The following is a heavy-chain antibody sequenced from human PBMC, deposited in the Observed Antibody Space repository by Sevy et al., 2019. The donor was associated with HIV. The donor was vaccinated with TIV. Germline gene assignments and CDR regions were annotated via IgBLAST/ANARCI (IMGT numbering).Heavy chain of an antibody. CDR1: GFTFSSYA. J-gene: IGHJ4*02. CDR2: ISYDGSYK. V-gene: IGHV3-30-3*01. Sequence: GGSLRLSCAASGFTFSSYAMHWVRQAPGKGLEWVAVISYDGSYKYYADSVKGRFTISRDNSKNTLYLQMNSLRAEDTAVYYCARDGSEMATIEYYFDYWGQGTLVTVSS. D-gene: IGHD5-12*01. CDR3: ARDGSEMATIEYYFDY.